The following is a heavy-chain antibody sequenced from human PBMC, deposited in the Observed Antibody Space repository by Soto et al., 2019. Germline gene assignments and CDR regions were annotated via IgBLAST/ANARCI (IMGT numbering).Heavy chain of an antibody. CDR1: GYSISSGYY. V-gene: IGHV4-38-2*01. Sequence: PSETLSLTCAVSGYSISSGYYWGWIRQPPGKGLEWIGSIYHSGSTYYNPSLKSRVTISVDTSKNQLSLKLSSVTAADTAVYYCARASSNWNPRYFDYWGQGTLVTVSS. CDR3: ARASSNWNPRYFDY. J-gene: IGHJ4*02. D-gene: IGHD1-1*01. CDR2: IYHSGST.